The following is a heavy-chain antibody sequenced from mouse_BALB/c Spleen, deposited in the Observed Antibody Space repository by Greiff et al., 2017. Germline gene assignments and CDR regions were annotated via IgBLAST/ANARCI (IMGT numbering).Heavy chain of an antibody. Sequence: QVQLQQSGAGLVKPGASVKLSCKASGYTFTEYIIHWVKQRSGQGLEWIGWFYPGSGSIKYNEKFKDKATLTADKSSSTVYMELSRLTSEDSAVYFCARHEGRYDYDSYAMDYWGQGTSVTVSS. CDR2: FYPGSGSI. CDR1: GYTFTEYI. D-gene: IGHD2-4*01. V-gene: IGHV1-62-2*01. J-gene: IGHJ4*01. CDR3: ARHEGRYDYDSYAMDY.